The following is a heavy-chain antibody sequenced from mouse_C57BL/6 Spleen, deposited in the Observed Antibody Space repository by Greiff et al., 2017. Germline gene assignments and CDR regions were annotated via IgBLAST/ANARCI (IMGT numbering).Heavy chain of an antibody. CDR2: IYPGDGDT. Sequence: QVQLKQSGAELVKPGASVKISCKASGYAFSSYWMNWVKQRPGKGLEWIGQIYPGDGDTNYNGKFKGKATLTADKSSSTAYMQLSSLTSEDSAVYFCARSELGLGLDYWGQGTPLTVSS. D-gene: IGHD4-1*01. J-gene: IGHJ2*01. V-gene: IGHV1-80*01. CDR1: GYAFSSYW. CDR3: ARSELGLGLDY.